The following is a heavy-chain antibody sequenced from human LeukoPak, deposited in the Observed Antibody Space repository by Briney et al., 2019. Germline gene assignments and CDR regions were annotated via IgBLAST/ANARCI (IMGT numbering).Heavy chain of an antibody. V-gene: IGHV4-59*01. Sequence: SETLSLTRTVSGGSISSYYWSWIRQPPGKGLEWIGYIYYSGSTNYNPSLKSRVTISVDTSKNQFSLKLSSMTAADTAVYYCARGPTIQQFDYWGQGTLVTVSS. CDR2: IYYSGST. J-gene: IGHJ4*02. CDR1: GGSISSYY. CDR3: ARGPTIQQFDY. D-gene: IGHD5-18*01.